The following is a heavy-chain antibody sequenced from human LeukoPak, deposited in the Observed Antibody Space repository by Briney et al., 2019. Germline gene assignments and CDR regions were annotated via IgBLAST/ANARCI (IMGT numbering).Heavy chain of an antibody. J-gene: IGHJ5*02. CDR2: IYYSGST. CDR3: ARVGRTYYYDSSGYYSP. Sequence: SETLSLTCTVSGGSISSYYWSWLRQPPGKGLEWIGYIYYSGSTNYNPSLKSRVTISVDTSKNQFSLKLSSVTAADTAVYYCARVGRTYYYDSSGYYSPWGQGTLVTVSS. CDR1: GGSISSYY. V-gene: IGHV4-59*01. D-gene: IGHD3-22*01.